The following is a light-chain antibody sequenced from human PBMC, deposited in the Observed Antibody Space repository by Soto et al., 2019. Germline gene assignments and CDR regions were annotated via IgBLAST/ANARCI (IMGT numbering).Light chain of an antibody. CDR2: GAS. V-gene: IGKV1-5*01. Sequence: DNQMTQSPSTLSASVGDRVTITCRASQSINNWLAWYQQKPGKAPKLLIYGASSLESGVPSRFSGSGSGTEFTLTLNSLQPDDFATYYCEQYNLYWTFGQGTKVEIK. CDR3: EQYNLYWT. J-gene: IGKJ1*01. CDR1: QSINNW.